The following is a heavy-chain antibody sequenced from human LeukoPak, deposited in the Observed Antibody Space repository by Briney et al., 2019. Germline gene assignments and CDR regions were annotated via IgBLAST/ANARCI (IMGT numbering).Heavy chain of an antibody. CDR3: ARIRLDSSGYPDY. CDR2: INHSGST. J-gene: IGHJ4*02. V-gene: IGHV4-34*01. CDR1: GGSFSGYY. D-gene: IGHD3-22*01. Sequence: SETLSLTCAVYGGSFSGYYWSWIRPPPGKGLEWIGEINHSGSTNYNPSLKSRVTISVDTSKNQFSLKLSSVTAMDTAVYYCARIRLDSSGYPDYWGQGTLVTVSS.